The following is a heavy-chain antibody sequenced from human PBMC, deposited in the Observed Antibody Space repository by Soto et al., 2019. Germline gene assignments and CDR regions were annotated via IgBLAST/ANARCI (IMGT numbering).Heavy chain of an antibody. Sequence: GGSLRLSCAASGFTFSSYAMHWVRQAPGKWLEWVAVISYGGSNKYYADSVKGRFTISRDNSKNTLYLQMNSLRAEDTAVYYCARDYYRFNSGYGFSMDVWGQGTTVTVSS. D-gene: IGHD5-12*01. CDR3: ARDYYRFNSGYGFSMDV. CDR1: GFTFSSYA. J-gene: IGHJ6*02. CDR2: ISYGGSNK. V-gene: IGHV3-30-3*01.